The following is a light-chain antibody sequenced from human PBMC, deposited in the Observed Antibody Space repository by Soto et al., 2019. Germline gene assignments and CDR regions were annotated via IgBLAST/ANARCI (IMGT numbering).Light chain of an antibody. V-gene: IGKV1-39*01. Sequence: DIQMTQSPSSVSASVGDRVTITCRTSQTIRSSLNWYQQKTGKAPKLLIYSASSLQSGVPSRFSGSGSGTEFTLTISSLQTDDYATYYCQQYNSYSPLTFGGGTKVDIK. CDR3: QQYNSYSPLT. CDR1: QTIRSS. CDR2: SAS. J-gene: IGKJ4*01.